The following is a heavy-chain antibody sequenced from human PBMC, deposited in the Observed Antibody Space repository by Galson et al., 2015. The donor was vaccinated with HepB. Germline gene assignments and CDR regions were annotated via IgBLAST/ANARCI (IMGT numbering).Heavy chain of an antibody. V-gene: IGHV1-18*04. D-gene: IGHD2-2*01. Sequence: SLRLSCAASGFTFSNYGMSWVRQAPGQGLEWMGCISADDGTTNYTHKVEGRVTMTTDNSTNTAYLELRSLRTDDTAVYFCARGSSCSSTSSLTSNYYYYGMDVWGQGTTVTVSS. CDR3: ARGSSCSSTSSLTSNYYYYGMDV. J-gene: IGHJ6*02. CDR2: ISADDGTT. CDR1: GFTFSNYG.